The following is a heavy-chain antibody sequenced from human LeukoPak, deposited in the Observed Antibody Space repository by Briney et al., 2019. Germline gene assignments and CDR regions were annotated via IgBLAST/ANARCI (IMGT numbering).Heavy chain of an antibody. V-gene: IGHV1-46*01. CDR1: GYTFINHY. D-gene: IGHD2-21*02. Sequence: ASVKVSCKASGYTFINHYMHWVRQAPGQGLEWMGIINPSGGNTRYAQKFQGRVTMTRDTSMSTVYMELISLRSEDTAVYYCARDPSYCGGDCYALDIWGQGTMVTVSS. J-gene: IGHJ3*02. CDR2: INPSGGNT. CDR3: ARDPSYCGGDCYALDI.